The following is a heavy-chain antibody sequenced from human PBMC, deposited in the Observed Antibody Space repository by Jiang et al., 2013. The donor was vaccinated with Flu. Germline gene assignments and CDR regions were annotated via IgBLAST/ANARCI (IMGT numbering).Heavy chain of an antibody. CDR1: SYSISSGYF. CDR2: VYHSGST. CDR3: ARLDDGQWLPPTDY. D-gene: IGHD6-19*01. J-gene: IGHJ4*02. V-gene: IGHV4-38-2*02. Sequence: SGSGLVKPSETLSLTCNVSSYSISSGYFWGWIRQPPGKGLEWIGSVYHSGSTHFNPALKSRVTISVDTSKNQFFLKMNSVTAADTAVYYCARLDDGQWLPPTDYWGQGTLVTVSS.